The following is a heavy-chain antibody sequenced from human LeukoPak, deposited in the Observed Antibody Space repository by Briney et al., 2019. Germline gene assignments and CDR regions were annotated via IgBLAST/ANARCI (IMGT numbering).Heavy chain of an antibody. V-gene: IGHV4-61*01. CDR3: ARDRWGNPPDY. CDR2: IYYSGGT. CDR1: GGSVSSGSYY. D-gene: IGHD4-23*01. Sequence: SETLSLTCTVSGGSVSSGSYYWSWIRQPPGKGLEWIGYIYYSGGTNYNPSLKSRVTISVDTSKNQFSLKLSSVTAADTAVYYCARDRWGNPPDYWGRGTLVTVSS. J-gene: IGHJ4*02.